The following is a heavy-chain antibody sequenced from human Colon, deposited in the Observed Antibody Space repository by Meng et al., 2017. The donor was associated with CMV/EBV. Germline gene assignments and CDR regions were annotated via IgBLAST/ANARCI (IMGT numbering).Heavy chain of an antibody. Sequence: SWAASGFSFSDYYMSWVRQAPGKGLEWVSSISDSGRTIYYADSVRGRFTISRDNANNSLYLQLNDLRAEDTAMYYCARDLPGSAYYYYYGLDVWGQGTTVTVSS. CDR3: ARDLPGSAYYYYYGLDV. V-gene: IGHV3-11*01. CDR2: ISDSGRTI. CDR1: GFSFSDYY. D-gene: IGHD6-6*01. J-gene: IGHJ6*02.